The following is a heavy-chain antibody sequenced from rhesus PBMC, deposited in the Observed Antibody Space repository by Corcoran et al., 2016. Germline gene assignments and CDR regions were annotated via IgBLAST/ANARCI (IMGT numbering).Heavy chain of an antibody. V-gene: IGHV3-54*02. CDR2: IWYEGSKK. J-gene: IGHJ4*01. CDR3: VRDTVPYSSGWSGDS. D-gene: IGHD6S26*01. Sequence: EVQLVESGGGLVQPGGSLRLSCAASGFTFSSYGMHWVRQAPGKGLGWGAVIWYEGSKKDYADSGKDRFTISRDNSKNMLYLQMNNLRVEDMAVYYCVRDTVPYSSGWSGDSWGQGVLVTVSS. CDR1: GFTFSSYG.